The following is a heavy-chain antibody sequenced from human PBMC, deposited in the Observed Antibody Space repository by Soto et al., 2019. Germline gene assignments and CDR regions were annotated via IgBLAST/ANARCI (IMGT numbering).Heavy chain of an antibody. J-gene: IGHJ2*01. V-gene: IGHV1-2*02. CDR2: INPDSGGT. CDR1: GYTFTDYY. CDR3: AIRTGQLAIISEFDGDWFFEV. Sequence: ASVKVSCKASGYTFTDYYIHWVRQAPGQGLEWVGWINPDSGGTNLAQRFQGRVTMTSDTSINTAYMELSSLRSDDAAVYYCAIRTGQLAIISEFDGDWFFEVWGRGTLVTVSS. D-gene: IGHD2-2*01.